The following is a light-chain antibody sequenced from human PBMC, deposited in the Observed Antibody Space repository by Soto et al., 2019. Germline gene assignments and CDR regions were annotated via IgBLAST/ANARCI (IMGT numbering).Light chain of an antibody. CDR3: CSYAGSSTLL. CDR1: SSDVGSYSL. J-gene: IGLJ2*01. V-gene: IGLV2-23*01. Sequence: QSALTQPASVSGSPGQSITISCTGTSSDVGSYSLVSWYQQYSGKAPQLVIYEGSKRPSGVSHRFSGSKSGNTASLTISGLQAEDEADYYRCSYAGSSTLLFGGGTQLTVL. CDR2: EGS.